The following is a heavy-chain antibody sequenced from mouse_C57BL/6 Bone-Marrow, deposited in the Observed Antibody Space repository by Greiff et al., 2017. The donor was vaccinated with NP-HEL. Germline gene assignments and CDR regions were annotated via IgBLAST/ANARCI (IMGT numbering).Heavy chain of an antibody. CDR3: ARGSRFAY. V-gene: IGHV1-76*01. CDR2: IYPGSGNT. CDR1: GYTFTDYY. J-gene: IGHJ3*01. Sequence: QVTLKESGAELVRPGASVKLSCKASGYTFTDYYINWVKQRPGQGLEWIARIYPGSGNTYYNEKFKGKATLTAEKSSSTAYMQLSSLTSEDSAVYFCARGSRFAYWGQGTLVTVSA.